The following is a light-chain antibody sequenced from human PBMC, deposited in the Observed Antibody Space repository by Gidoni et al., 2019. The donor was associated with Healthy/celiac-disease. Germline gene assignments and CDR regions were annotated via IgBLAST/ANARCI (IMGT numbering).Light chain of an antibody. J-gene: IGKJ2*01. CDR3: QQYNNWPPEYT. Sequence: ELVLTQSPATLSVSPGERATLSCRASQSVSSNLAWYQQKPGQAPRLLIYGASTRATGIPARFSGSGSGTEFTLTISSLQSEDFAVYYCQQYNNWPPEYTFXXXTKLEIK. V-gene: IGKV3-15*01. CDR1: QSVSSN. CDR2: GAS.